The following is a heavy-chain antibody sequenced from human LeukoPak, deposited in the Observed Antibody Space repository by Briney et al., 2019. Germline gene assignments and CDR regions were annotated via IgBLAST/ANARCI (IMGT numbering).Heavy chain of an antibody. CDR1: GFTFSSYG. J-gene: IGHJ4*02. CDR2: IRYDGSNK. V-gene: IGHV3-30*02. D-gene: IGHD5-12*01. CDR3: AKDATRRGYSGYDFDY. Sequence: GGSLRLSCAASGFTFSSYGMHWVRQAPGKGLEWVAFIRYDGSNKYYADSVKGRFTISRDNSKNTLYLQMNSLRAEDTAVYYCAKDATRRGYSGYDFDYWGQGTLVTVSS.